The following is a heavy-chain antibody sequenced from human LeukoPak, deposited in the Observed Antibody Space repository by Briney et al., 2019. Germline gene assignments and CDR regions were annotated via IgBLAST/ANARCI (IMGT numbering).Heavy chain of an antibody. D-gene: IGHD2-8*01. J-gene: IGHJ4*02. Sequence: SVKVSCKASGGTFNNYANSWVRQAPEQGLEWMGGIIPIFGTAKYAQKFQGRVTITADESTSTAYMELSSLRSDDTAVYYCASHTQRRNDLFVGDYWGQGTLVTVSS. CDR2: IIPIFGTA. CDR3: ASHTQRRNDLFVGDY. CDR1: GGTFNNYA. V-gene: IGHV1-69*01.